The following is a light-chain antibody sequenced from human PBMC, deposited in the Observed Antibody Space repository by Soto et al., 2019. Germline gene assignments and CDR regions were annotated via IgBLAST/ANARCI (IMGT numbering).Light chain of an antibody. CDR2: GTS. CDR3: QQYDAWPYT. J-gene: IGKJ2*01. CDR1: QSVSSS. Sequence: EKVMTQSPATLSVSPGERATLSCRASQSVSSSLVWYQQRPGQAPRLLIYGTSTRATAIPARFSGSGSGTEFTLTITSLQSEDFAVYFCQQYDAWPYTFGQGTKLEIK. V-gene: IGKV3-15*01.